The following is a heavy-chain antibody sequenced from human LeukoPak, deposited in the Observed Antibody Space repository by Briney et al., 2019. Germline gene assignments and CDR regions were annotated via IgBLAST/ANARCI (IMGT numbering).Heavy chain of an antibody. D-gene: IGHD1-26*01. J-gene: IGHJ4*02. V-gene: IGHV3-30*02. CDR3: AKLVGASNFDY. CDR2: IRYDGINK. Sequence: GGSLRLSCAASGFTFSNYGMHWVRQAPGKGLEWVAFIRYDGINKYYADSVKGRFIISRDNSKNTLYVQMNSLRAEDTAVYYCAKLVGASNFDYWGQGTLVTVPS. CDR1: GFTFSNYG.